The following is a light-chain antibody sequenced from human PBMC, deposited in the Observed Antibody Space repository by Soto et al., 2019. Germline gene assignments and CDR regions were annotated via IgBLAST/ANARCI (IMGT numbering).Light chain of an antibody. CDR3: QQYSSHLYT. J-gene: IGKJ2*01. V-gene: IGKV1-5*03. CDR2: KAS. CDR1: QSIASW. Sequence: DIQMTQSPSTLSASVGDRVTVTCRASQSIASWLAWYQQKPGKAPKLLIYKASNLENGVPSRFRGSGSGTEFTLTINSLQPDDFATYYCQQYSSHLYTFGQGTKVDVK.